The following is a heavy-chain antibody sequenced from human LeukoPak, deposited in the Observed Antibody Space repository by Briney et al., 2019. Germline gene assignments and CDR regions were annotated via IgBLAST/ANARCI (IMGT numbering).Heavy chain of an antibody. CDR3: ARLSSVAARYYYYGMDV. CDR2: MNPNSGNT. Sequence: ASVEVSCKASGYTFTSYDINWVRQATGQGLEWMGWMNPNSGNTGYAQKFQGRVTMTRNTSISTAYKELSSLRSEDTAVYYCARLSSVAARYYYYGMDVWGQGTTVTVSS. V-gene: IGHV1-8*01. J-gene: IGHJ6*02. CDR1: GYTFTSYD. D-gene: IGHD6-13*01.